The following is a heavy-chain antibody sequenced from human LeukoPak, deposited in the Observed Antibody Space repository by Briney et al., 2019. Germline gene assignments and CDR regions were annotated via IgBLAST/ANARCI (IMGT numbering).Heavy chain of an antibody. Sequence: SETLSLTCTVSGASISTNYWSWIRQPPEKGGEWIGYVYYSGNTNYNPSLKRRVTISVDTLKNQFSLKMSSVTAADTATYYCARGVVAATGYDYWGQGTLVTVSS. J-gene: IGHJ4*02. CDR3: ARGVVAATGYDY. CDR2: VYYSGNT. CDR1: GASISTNY. V-gene: IGHV4-59*01. D-gene: IGHD2-15*01.